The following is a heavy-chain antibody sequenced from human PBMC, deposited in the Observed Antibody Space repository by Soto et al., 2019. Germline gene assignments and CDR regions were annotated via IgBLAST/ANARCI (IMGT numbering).Heavy chain of an antibody. V-gene: IGHV4-39*07. J-gene: IGHJ5*02. CDR2: IDYTGST. CDR1: GGPISSSSYY. D-gene: IGHD5-18*01. CDR3: ARDSGYNYGYFRWFDP. Sequence: SETLSLTCTVSGGPISSSSYYWGWVRQPPGKGLECIGNIDYTGSTYCNPSLKSRVTISVDTSNNQFSLKLSSVTAADTAVYYCARDSGYNYGYFRWFDPWGQGTLVTVSS.